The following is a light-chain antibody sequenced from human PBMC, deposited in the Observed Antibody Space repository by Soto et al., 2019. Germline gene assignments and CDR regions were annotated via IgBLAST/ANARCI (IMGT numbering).Light chain of an antibody. Sequence: ELVLTQSPGTLSLSPGESATLSCRASQSVSRYLAWYQQKPGQAPRLLIYDASNRATGIPARFSGSGSGTDFTLTISRLEPEDFAVYYCQQRSNWPITFGQGTRLEIK. CDR3: QQRSNWPIT. CDR2: DAS. V-gene: IGKV3-11*01. J-gene: IGKJ5*01. CDR1: QSVSRY.